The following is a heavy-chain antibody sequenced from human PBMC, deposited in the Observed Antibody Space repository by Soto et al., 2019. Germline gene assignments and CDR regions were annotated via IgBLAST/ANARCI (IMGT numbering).Heavy chain of an antibody. CDR3: ARAPEGLRFLEWLSSDAFDI. CDR1: GGTFSSYA. V-gene: IGHV1-69*13. CDR2: IIPIFGTA. J-gene: IGHJ3*02. D-gene: IGHD3-3*01. Sequence: SVKVSCKASGGTFSSYAISWVRQAPGQGLEWMGGIIPIFGTANYAQKFQGRVTITADESTSTAYMELSSLRSEDTAAYYCARAPEGLRFLEWLSSDAFDIWGQGTMVTVS.